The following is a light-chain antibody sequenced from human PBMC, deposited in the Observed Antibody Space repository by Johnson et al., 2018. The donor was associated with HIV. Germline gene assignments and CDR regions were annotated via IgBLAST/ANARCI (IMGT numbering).Light chain of an antibody. Sequence: QSVLTQPPSVSAAPGQKVTISCSGSSSNIGNNYVSWYQQLPGTAPKLLIYDNNKRPSGIPDRFSGSTSGTSATMGMIGLQTGDEADYYCGTWDSSLSAYVFATGTKVTVL. CDR3: GTWDSSLSAYV. CDR1: SSNIGNNY. V-gene: IGLV1-51*01. CDR2: DNN. J-gene: IGLJ1*01.